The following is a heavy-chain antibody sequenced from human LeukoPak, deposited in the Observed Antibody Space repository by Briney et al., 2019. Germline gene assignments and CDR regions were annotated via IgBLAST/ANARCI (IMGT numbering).Heavy chain of an antibody. J-gene: IGHJ4*02. CDR2: IKDDGCEE. D-gene: IGHD1-26*01. CDR3: ARFTRRYSGDY. V-gene: IGHV3-7*03. Sequence: GGSLRLSCAASGFNFNNYWMSWLRQAPGKGLEWVANIKDDGCEEYYVDSVKGRFTIARDNAYNSLYLQMNSLRVEDTAIYFRARFTRRYSGDYWGQGTLVSVSS. CDR1: GFNFNNYW.